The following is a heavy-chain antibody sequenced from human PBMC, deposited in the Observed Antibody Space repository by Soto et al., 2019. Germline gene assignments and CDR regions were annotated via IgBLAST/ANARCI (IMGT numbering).Heavy chain of an antibody. D-gene: IGHD3-10*01. Sequence: PGGSLRLSCAASGFTFSSYGMHWVRQAPGKGLEWVAVIWYDGSNKYYADSVKGRFTISRDNSKNTLYLQMNSLRAEDTAVYYCARDPGITMVRAKYYGMDVWXQGTTVTVSS. CDR1: GFTFSSYG. J-gene: IGHJ6*02. CDR2: IWYDGSNK. V-gene: IGHV3-33*01. CDR3: ARDPGITMVRAKYYGMDV.